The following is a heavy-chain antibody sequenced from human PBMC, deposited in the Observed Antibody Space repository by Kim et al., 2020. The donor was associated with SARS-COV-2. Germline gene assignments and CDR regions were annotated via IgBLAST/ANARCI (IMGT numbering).Heavy chain of an antibody. J-gene: IGHJ4*02. Sequence: GGSLRLSCAASGFIFSTYAMHWVRQAPGKGPEYVSAISSNGADPYYADSVKGRFTISRDNSKNMLYLQMGSLRAEDVAVYYCAREGRHCSGTTCYLFDYWGQGTLGTVSS. D-gene: IGHD2-2*01. CDR3: AREGRHCSGTTCYLFDY. CDR1: GFIFSTYA. V-gene: IGHV3-64*02. CDR2: ISSNGADP.